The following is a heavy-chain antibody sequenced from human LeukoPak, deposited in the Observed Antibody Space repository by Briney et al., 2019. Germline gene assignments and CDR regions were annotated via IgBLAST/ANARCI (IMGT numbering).Heavy chain of an antibody. Sequence: SVKVSCKASGYTFTSYYMHWVRQAPGQGLEWRGIMNPSGGSTSYAQTFQGRVTMTRDTSTSTVYMELSSLRSEDTAVYYCARVGYCSGDRCYNDYWGQGTLVTVSS. V-gene: IGHV1-46*01. CDR1: GYTFTSYY. J-gene: IGHJ4*02. D-gene: IGHD2-15*01. CDR2: MNPSGGST. CDR3: ARVGYCSGDRCYNDY.